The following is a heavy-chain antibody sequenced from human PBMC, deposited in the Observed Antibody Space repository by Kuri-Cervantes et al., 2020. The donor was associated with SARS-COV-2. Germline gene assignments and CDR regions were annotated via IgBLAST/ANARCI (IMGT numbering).Heavy chain of an antibody. CDR3: ARDANTIFGVVIDAFDY. V-gene: IGHV1-46*01. D-gene: IGHD3-3*01. CDR2: INPSGGST. CDR1: GRSLSSYT. J-gene: IGHJ4*02. Sequence: ASVKVSCKASGRSLSSYTMSWVRQAPGQGLEWMGIINPSGGSTSYAQKFQGRVTMTRDTSISTAYMELSRLRSDDTAVYYCARDANTIFGVVIDAFDYWGQGTLVTVSS.